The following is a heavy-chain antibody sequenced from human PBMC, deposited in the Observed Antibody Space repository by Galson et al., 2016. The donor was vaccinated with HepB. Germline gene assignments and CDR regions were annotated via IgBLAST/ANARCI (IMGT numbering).Heavy chain of an antibody. D-gene: IGHD5/OR15-5a*01. Sequence: QSGAEVKKPGESLKISCKGSGYSFTTYWIAWVRQMPGKGLEWMGIIYPGDSDTTYSPSSQGQVTISADKSISTAYLQWSSLKASDTAMYYCARPHHPASYSLVYVYWGQGTLVTDSS. CDR3: ARPHHPASYSLVYVY. J-gene: IGHJ4*02. V-gene: IGHV5-51*01. CDR1: GYSFTTYW. CDR2: IYPGDSDT.